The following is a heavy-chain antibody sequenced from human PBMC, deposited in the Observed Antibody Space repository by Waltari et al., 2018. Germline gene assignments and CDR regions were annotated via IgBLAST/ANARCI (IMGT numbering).Heavy chain of an antibody. Sequence: EVQRLESGGGLVQHGVFLRLSCSASGFTFSSYAMSWVGQAPGKGLEWVSAISGSGGSTYYADAVKGRFTISRDNSKNTLYLQMNSLRAEDTAVYYCAKDPIVVVTAIFDYWGQGTLVTVSS. CDR1: GFTFSSYA. CDR2: ISGSGGST. D-gene: IGHD2-21*02. J-gene: IGHJ4*02. CDR3: AKDPIVVVTAIFDY. V-gene: IGHV3-23*01.